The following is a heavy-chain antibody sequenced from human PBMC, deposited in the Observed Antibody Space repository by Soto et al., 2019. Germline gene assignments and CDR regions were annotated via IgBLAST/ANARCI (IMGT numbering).Heavy chain of an antibody. Sequence: GGSLSLACSASGFIFSESTIYWVRQVPGKGLEAISAVSTSGRSTYYADSVKDRFTISRDNSKNTLFLQMGSLRPEDTAIYYCVKQAHGLDGVAFDYWGQGTQVTVSS. J-gene: IGHJ4*02. D-gene: IGHD2-15*01. CDR3: VKQAHGLDGVAFDY. CDR1: GFIFSEST. CDR2: VSTSGRST. V-gene: IGHV3-64D*06.